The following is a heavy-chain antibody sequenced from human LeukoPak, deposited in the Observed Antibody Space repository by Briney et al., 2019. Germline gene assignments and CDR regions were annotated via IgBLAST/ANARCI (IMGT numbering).Heavy chain of an antibody. D-gene: IGHD6-6*01. CDR1: GYTFTGYY. Sequence: GASVKVSCKASGYTFTGYYMHWVRQAPGQGLEWMGWINPNSGGTNYAQKFQGRVTMTRDTSISTAYMELSRLRSDDTAVYYCARAHSSSFLARRDDFDYWGQGTLVTVSS. V-gene: IGHV1-2*02. CDR3: ARAHSSSFLARRDDFDY. J-gene: IGHJ4*02. CDR2: INPNSGGT.